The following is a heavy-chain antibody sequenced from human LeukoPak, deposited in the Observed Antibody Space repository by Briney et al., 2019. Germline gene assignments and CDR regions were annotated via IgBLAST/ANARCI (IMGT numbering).Heavy chain of an antibody. Sequence: GASVKVSCKASGYTFTSYAMHWVRQAPGQRLEWMGWINAGNGNTKYSQKFQGRVTITRDTSASTAYMGLSSLRSEDTAVYYCARGIWSATRVDYYLDNWGRGTLVTVSS. V-gene: IGHV1-3*01. CDR3: ARGIWSATRVDYYLDN. CDR1: GYTFTSYA. D-gene: IGHD5-24*01. J-gene: IGHJ4*02. CDR2: INAGNGNT.